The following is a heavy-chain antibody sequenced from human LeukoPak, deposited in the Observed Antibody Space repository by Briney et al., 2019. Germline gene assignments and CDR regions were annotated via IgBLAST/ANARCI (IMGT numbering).Heavy chain of an antibody. J-gene: IGHJ4*02. CDR3: ATPGSSWSFDY. V-gene: IGHV3-33*01. CDR1: GFTFSSYG. Sequence: GGSLRFSCAASGFTFSSYGMHWVRQAPGKGLEWVAVIWYDGSNKYYADSVKGRFTITRDNSTTTLYLKMKSRRAEDKAVYYCATPGSSWSFDYWGQGTLVTVSS. D-gene: IGHD6-13*01. CDR2: IWYDGSNK.